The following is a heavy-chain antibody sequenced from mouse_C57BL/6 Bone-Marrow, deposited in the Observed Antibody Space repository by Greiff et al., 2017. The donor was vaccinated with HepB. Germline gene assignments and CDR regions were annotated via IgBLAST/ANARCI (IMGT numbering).Heavy chain of an antibody. CDR2: IWSGGST. CDR1: GFSLTSYG. V-gene: IGHV2-2*01. CDR3: ARNFRYWYFDV. Sequence: QVQLQQSGPGLVQPSQSLSITCTVSGFSLTSYGVHWVRQSPGKGLEWLGVIWSGGSTDYNAAFISRLSISKDNSKSQVFFKMNSLQAADTAIYYCARNFRYWYFDVWGTGTTVTVSS. J-gene: IGHJ1*03.